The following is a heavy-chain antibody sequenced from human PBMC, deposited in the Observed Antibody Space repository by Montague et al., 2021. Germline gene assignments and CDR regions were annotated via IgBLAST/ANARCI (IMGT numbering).Heavy chain of an antibody. CDR2: IGTSSSFT. CDR1: GFTFNSYF. CDR3: ARVGLTVAAGMIDY. J-gene: IGHJ4*02. D-gene: IGHD6-13*01. V-gene: IGHV3-11*06. Sequence: SLRLSCAASGFTFNSYFISWFRQAPGKGLEWVSYIGTSSSFTRYXDSVKGRFTISRDNAMNSLYLQMTAVRGEDTAVYYCARVGLTVAAGMIDYWGQGTLVTVSS.